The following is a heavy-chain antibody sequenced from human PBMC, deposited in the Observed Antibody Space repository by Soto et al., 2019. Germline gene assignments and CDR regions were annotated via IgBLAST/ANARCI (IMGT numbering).Heavy chain of an antibody. CDR3: ARHEPFNSSWFDY. V-gene: IGHV4-39*01. J-gene: IGHJ5*01. CDR1: GGSIRSGSYY. CDR2: ISYNGNT. Sequence: SETLSLTCTVSGGSIRSGSYYRGWIRQPPGKGLEWIGTISYNGNTYYNPSLRSRVTISVDTSKDQFSLKLSSVTAADTAVYYCARHEPFNSSWFDYWGHGTLVTVSS. D-gene: IGHD6-13*01.